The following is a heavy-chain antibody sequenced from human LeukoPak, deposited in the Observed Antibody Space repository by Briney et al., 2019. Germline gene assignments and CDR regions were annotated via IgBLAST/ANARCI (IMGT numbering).Heavy chain of an antibody. CDR2: IKQDGSEK. Sequence: PGGSLRLSCAASGFTFSRFWMSWVRQAPGKGLEWVANIKQDGSEKYDVDSVKGRFTISRDNAKNSLSLQLNTLRAEDTAVYYCARWSHVSGRWFLDNWGRGTLVSVSS. CDR1: GFTFSRFW. D-gene: IGHD3-10*01. V-gene: IGHV3-7*05. CDR3: ARWSHVSGRWFLDN. J-gene: IGHJ4*02.